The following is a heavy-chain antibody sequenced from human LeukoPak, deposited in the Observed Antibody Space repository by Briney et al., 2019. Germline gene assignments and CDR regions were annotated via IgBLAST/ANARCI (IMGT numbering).Heavy chain of an antibody. CDR3: AKILNSMYFDL. Sequence: GGSVRLSCTASGFTFSNYAMNWVRQAPGKGLEWVSTISGTTYYADSVKGRFTISRDDSKSTLFLQMDNLRAEDTAVYYCAKILNSMYFDLWGRGALVTVSS. CDR1: GFTFSNYA. CDR2: ISGTT. V-gene: IGHV3-23*01. J-gene: IGHJ2*01. D-gene: IGHD2-21*01.